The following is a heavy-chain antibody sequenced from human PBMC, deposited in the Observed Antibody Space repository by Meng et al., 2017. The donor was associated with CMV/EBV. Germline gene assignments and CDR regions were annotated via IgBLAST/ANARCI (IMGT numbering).Heavy chain of an antibody. V-gene: IGHV3-73*01. CDR2: IRSKANSYAT. J-gene: IGHJ6*02. CDR3: TRASFSRYCSSTSCYYGMDV. Sequence: GGSLRLSCAASGFTFSGSAMHWVRQASGKGLEWVGRIRSKANSYATAYAASVKGRFTISRDDSKNTAYLRMNSLKTEDTAVYYCTRASFSRYCSSTSCYYGMDVWGQGTTVTVSS. CDR1: GFTFSGSA. D-gene: IGHD2-2*01.